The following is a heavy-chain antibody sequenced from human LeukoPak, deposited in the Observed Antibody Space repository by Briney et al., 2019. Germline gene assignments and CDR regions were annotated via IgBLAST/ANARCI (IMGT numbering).Heavy chain of an antibody. CDR3: ARGGLAAAAGWFDP. D-gene: IGHD6-13*01. CDR1: GGSISSGGYS. J-gene: IGHJ5*02. CDR2: IYRSGST. V-gene: IGHV4-30-2*01. Sequence: PSETLSLTCAVSGGSISSGGYSWSWIRQPPGKGLEWIGYIYRSGSTYYNPSLKSRVTISVDRSKNQFSLKLSSVTAADTAVYYCARGGLAAAAGWFDPWGQGTLVTVSS.